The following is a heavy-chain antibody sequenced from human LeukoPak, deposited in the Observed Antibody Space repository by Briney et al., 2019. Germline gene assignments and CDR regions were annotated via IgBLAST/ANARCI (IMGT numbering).Heavy chain of an antibody. D-gene: IGHD5-18*01. Sequence: PGGSLRLSCAASGFTFSSYSMIWVRQAPGKGLEWVSSISSSSSYIYYADSVKDRFTISRDNAKNSLYLQMNSLRAEDTAVYYCARVGLGYSYGFLGYWGQGTLVTVSS. V-gene: IGHV3-21*01. CDR1: GFTFSSYS. CDR2: ISSSSSYI. J-gene: IGHJ4*02. CDR3: ARVGLGYSYGFLGY.